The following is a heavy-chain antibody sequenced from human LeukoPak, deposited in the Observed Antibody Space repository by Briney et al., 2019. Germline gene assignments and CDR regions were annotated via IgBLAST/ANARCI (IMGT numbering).Heavy chain of an antibody. CDR1: APTFNFFR. CDR3: ARVPHLYGDENYFDC. D-gene: IGHD4-17*01. Sequence: RSLSPSCVVPAPTFNFFRINWVRPAQGKVREWLTHTTRTGSATFYAASVKGPFTISRPHAKRPPYLQVDKLRGNETAVSYCARVPHLYGDENYFDCWGQGTLVTVSS. CDR2: TTRTGSAT. J-gene: IGHJ4*02. V-gene: IGHV3-48*01.